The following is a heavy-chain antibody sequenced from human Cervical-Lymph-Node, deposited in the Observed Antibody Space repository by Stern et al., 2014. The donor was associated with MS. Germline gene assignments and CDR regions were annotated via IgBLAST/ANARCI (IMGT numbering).Heavy chain of an antibody. CDR2: LIPIIGVP. CDR3: AKGEGDYGEADAFDL. D-gene: IGHD4-17*01. CDR1: GGLLNSYA. Sequence: VQLVESGAEVRKPGSSVKVSCKPSGGLLNSYAFSWVRQAPGQGLQWMGRLIPIIGVPSYAQQFQGRLTIAANKSTTTVYMELSSLTSEDTAVYFCAKGEGDYGEADAFDLWGQGTMVSVSS. V-gene: IGHV1-69*04. J-gene: IGHJ3*01.